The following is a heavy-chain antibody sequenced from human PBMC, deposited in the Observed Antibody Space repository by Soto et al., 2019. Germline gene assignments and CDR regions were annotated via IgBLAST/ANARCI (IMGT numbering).Heavy chain of an antibody. CDR2: IEGSGATT. V-gene: IGHV3-23*01. D-gene: IGHD3-10*01. J-gene: IGHJ5*02. CDR3: AKNSGWFNT. Sequence: EFQVSQSGGNLAQPGGSLRLSCAASGFIFSTTDMSWVRQAPGKGLEWVSTIEGSGATTYYAESVKGRFAISRDNSKNTVYLHMDSLTADETAVYYCAKNSGWFNTWGQGTLVTVSS. CDR1: GFIFSTTD.